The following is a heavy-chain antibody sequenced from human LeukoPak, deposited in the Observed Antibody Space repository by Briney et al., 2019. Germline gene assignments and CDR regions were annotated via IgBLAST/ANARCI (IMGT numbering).Heavy chain of an antibody. D-gene: IGHD2-15*01. Sequence: SVKVSCKASGGTFSSYAISWVRQAPGQGLEWMGGIIPIFGTANYAQKFQGRVTITADESTSTAYMELSSLRSEDTAVYYCARGGYCSGGSCGVIYYYMDVWGKGATVTVSS. J-gene: IGHJ6*03. CDR3: ARGGYCSGGSCGVIYYYMDV. V-gene: IGHV1-69*13. CDR1: GGTFSSYA. CDR2: IIPIFGTA.